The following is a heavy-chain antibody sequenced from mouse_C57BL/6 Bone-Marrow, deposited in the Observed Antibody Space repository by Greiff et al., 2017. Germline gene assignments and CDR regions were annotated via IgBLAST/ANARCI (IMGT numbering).Heavy chain of an antibody. CDR1: GYTFTSYG. J-gene: IGHJ2*01. Sequence: VQLQQSGAELARPGASVKLSCKASGYTFTSYGISWVKQRTGQGLEWIGEIYPRSGNTYYNEKFKGKATLTADKSSSTAYMELRSLTSEDSAVYFCARRDGDYVDFDYWGQGTTLTVSS. D-gene: IGHD2-13*01. CDR2: IYPRSGNT. CDR3: ARRDGDYVDFDY. V-gene: IGHV1-81*01.